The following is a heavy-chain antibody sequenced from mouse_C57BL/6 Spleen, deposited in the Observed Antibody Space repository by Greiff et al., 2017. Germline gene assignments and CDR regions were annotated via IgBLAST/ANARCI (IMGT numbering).Heavy chain of an antibody. CDR3: ARWYYGSYY. J-gene: IGHJ2*01. Sequence: LQESGPELVKPGASVKISCKASGYAFSSSWMNWVKQRPGKGLEWIGRIYPGDGDTNYNGKFKGKATLTADKSSSTAYMQLSSLTSEDSAVYFCARWYYGSYYWGQGTTLTVSS. V-gene: IGHV1-82*01. CDR1: GYAFSSSW. D-gene: IGHD1-1*01. CDR2: IYPGDGDT.